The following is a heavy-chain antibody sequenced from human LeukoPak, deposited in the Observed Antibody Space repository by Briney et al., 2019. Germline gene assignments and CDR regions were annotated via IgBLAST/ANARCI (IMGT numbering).Heavy chain of an antibody. J-gene: IGHJ4*02. Sequence: SETLSLTCTVSGGSISSYYWSWIRQPAGKGLEWVGRIYTSGSTNYNPSLKSRVTMSVDTSKNQFSLKLSSVTAADTAVYYCARGDAKHYDLLLGLDYWGQGTLVTVSS. CDR1: GGSISSYY. CDR3: ARGDAKHYDLLLGLDY. V-gene: IGHV4-4*07. D-gene: IGHD3-3*01. CDR2: IYTSGST.